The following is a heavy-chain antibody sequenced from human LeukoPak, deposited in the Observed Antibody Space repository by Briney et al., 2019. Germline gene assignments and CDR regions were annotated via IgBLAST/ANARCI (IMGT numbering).Heavy chain of an antibody. Sequence: PGGSLRLSCAASGFTFSSYGMHWVRQAPGKGLEWVAFIRYDGSNKYYADSVKGRFTISRDNSKNTLYLQMNSLRAEDTAIYYCAKNREENYYHSGSLSSFDYWGQGTLVTVSS. D-gene: IGHD3-10*01. CDR3: AKNREENYYHSGSLSSFDY. CDR2: IRYDGSNK. V-gene: IGHV3-30*02. J-gene: IGHJ4*02. CDR1: GFTFSSYG.